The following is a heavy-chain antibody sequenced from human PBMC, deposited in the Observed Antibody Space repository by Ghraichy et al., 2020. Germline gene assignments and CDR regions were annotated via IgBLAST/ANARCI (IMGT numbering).Heavy chain of an antibody. CDR2: INAGNGNT. V-gene: IGHV1-3*01. CDR3: ARSYDLYSGSYLGAFDI. Sequence: ASVKVSCKASGYTFTSYAMHWVRQAPGQRLEWMGWINAGNGNTKYSQKFQGRVTITRDTSASTAYMELSSLRSEDTAVYYCARSYDLYSGSYLGAFDIWGQGTMVTVSS. J-gene: IGHJ3*02. D-gene: IGHD1-26*01. CDR1: GYTFTSYA.